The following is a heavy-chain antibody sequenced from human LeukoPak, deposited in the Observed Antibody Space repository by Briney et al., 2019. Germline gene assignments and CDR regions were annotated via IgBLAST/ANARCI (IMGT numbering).Heavy chain of an antibody. CDR3: ARDQGDDYGDY. CDR1: GGSISSYY. J-gene: IGHJ4*02. D-gene: IGHD3-10*01. CDR2: IYYSGST. V-gene: IGHV4-59*12. Sequence: PSETLSLTCTVSGGSISSYYWSWIRQPPGKGLEWIGYIYYSGSTYYNPSLKSRVTISVDTSKNQFSLKLSSVTAADTAVYYCARDQGDDYGDYWGQGTLVTVSS.